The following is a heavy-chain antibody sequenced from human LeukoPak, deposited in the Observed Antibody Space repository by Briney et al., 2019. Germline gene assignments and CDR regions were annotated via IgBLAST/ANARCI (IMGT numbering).Heavy chain of an antibody. J-gene: IGHJ4*02. D-gene: IGHD3-10*01. Sequence: SETLSLTCAVYGGSFSGYYWSWVRQPPGKGPEWIGEINHSGSTNYNPSLKSRVTISVGTSKNQFSLKLSSVTAADTAVYYCARRPTQLLGEFDYWGQGTLVTVSS. CDR2: INHSGST. CDR3: ARRPTQLLGEFDY. CDR1: GGSFSGYY. V-gene: IGHV4-34*01.